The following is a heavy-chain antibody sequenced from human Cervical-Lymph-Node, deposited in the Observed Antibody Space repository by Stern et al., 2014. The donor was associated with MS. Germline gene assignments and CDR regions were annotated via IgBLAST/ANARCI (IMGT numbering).Heavy chain of an antibody. J-gene: IGHJ3*02. D-gene: IGHD4-23*01. CDR3: ARGYGGNPWAFDI. CDR1: GGSFSGYY. Sequence: QVQLQQWGAGLLKPSETLSLTCAVYGGSFSGYYWSWIRQPPGKGLEWIGEINHSGRTNYNPSLKSRVTISVDTSKNQFSLKLSSVTAADTAVYYCARGYGGNPWAFDIWGQGTMVTVSS. CDR2: INHSGRT. V-gene: IGHV4-34*01.